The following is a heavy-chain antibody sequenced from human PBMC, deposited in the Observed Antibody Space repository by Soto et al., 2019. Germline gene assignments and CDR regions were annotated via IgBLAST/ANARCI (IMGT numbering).Heavy chain of an antibody. CDR1: GFTFSSYG. Sequence: GGSLRLSCAASGFTFSSYGMHWVRQAPGKGLEWVAVIWYDGSNKYYADSVKGRFTISRDNSKNTLYLQMNSLRAEDTAVYYCARDQGEVDCSSTSCWGMDYWGQGTLVTVSS. D-gene: IGHD2-2*01. V-gene: IGHV3-33*01. CDR2: IWYDGSNK. CDR3: ARDQGEVDCSSTSCWGMDY. J-gene: IGHJ4*02.